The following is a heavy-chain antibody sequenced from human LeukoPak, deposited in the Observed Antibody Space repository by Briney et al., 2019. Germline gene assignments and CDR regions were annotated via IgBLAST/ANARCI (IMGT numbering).Heavy chain of an antibody. CDR1: GFTFNNYA. CDR3: AKDRFGSGSPNWFGP. D-gene: IGHD3-10*01. J-gene: IGHJ5*02. Sequence: RGPLRLSCTASGFTFNNYAMSWVRQAPGKGLKWVAAISGSSGNIFYADSLKGRFTISRDNSKNTPFLNMTSLRADDTAVYYCAKDRFGSGSPNWFGPWGQGTLVTVSS. V-gene: IGHV3-23*01. CDR2: ISGSSGNI.